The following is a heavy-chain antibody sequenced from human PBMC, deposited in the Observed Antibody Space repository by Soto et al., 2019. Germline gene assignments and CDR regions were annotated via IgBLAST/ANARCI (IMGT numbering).Heavy chain of an antibody. CDR1: GFTISSYW. D-gene: IGHD6-19*01. Sequence: EVQLVESGGGLVQPGESLRLSCVVSGFTISSYWMHWVRQAPGKGLVWVSRINGDGSSTNYADSVKGRFTISSDNAKNTLYLQMNTLRADDTAVYYCAIAVAGPTAIAYWGHGNQVTVSS. CDR2: INGDGSST. CDR3: AIAVAGPTAIAY. V-gene: IGHV3-74*01. J-gene: IGHJ4*01.